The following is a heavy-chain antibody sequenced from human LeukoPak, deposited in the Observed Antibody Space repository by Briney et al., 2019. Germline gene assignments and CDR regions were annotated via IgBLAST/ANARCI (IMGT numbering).Heavy chain of an antibody. V-gene: IGHV4-59*01. CDR2: IYYSGST. D-gene: IGHD4-17*01. CDR1: GGSISSYY. CDR3: ARVRPDYGDYTYDY. Sequence: SVTLSLTCTVSGGSISSYYWSWIRQPPGKGLEWIGYIYYSGSTNYNPSLKSRVTISVDTSKNQFSLKLSSVTAADTAVYYCARVRPDYGDYTYDYWGQGTLVTVSS. J-gene: IGHJ4*02.